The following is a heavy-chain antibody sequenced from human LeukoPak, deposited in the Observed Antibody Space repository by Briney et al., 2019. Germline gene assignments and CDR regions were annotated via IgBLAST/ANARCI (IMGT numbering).Heavy chain of an antibody. CDR3: AGEESVLKYYDFWSGYSYYFDY. CDR1: GGSISSGSYY. Sequence: SETLSLTCTVSGGSISSGSYYWSWIRQPAGKGLEWIGRIYTSGSTNYNPSLKSRVTISVDTSKNQFSLKLSSVTAADTAVYYCAGEESVLKYYDFWSGYSYYFDYWGQGTLVTVSS. V-gene: IGHV4-61*02. J-gene: IGHJ4*02. D-gene: IGHD3-3*01. CDR2: IYTSGST.